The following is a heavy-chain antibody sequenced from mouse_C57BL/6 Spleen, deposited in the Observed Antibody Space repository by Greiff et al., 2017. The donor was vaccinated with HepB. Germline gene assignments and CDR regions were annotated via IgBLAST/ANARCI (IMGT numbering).Heavy chain of an antibody. Sequence: QVQLQQSGPELVKPGASVKISCKASGYAFSSSWMNWVKQRPGKGLEWIGRIYPGDGDTNYNGKFKGKATLTADKSSSTAYMQLSSLTSEDSAVYFCARSPMITRVYYFDYWGQGTTLTVSS. D-gene: IGHD2-4*01. J-gene: IGHJ2*01. CDR2: IYPGDGDT. V-gene: IGHV1-82*01. CDR1: GYAFSSSW. CDR3: ARSPMITRVYYFDY.